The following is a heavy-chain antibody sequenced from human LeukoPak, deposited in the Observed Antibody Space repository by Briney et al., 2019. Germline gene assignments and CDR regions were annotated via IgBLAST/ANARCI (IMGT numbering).Heavy chain of an antibody. CDR2: INPNSGGT. CDR3: ARDNRRGGSSYSCLIYGMDV. J-gene: IGHJ6*02. Sequence: ASVKVSCKASGYTFTGYYMHWVRQAPGQGLEWMGWINPNSGGTNYAQKFQGRVTMTRDTSISTAYMELSRLRSDDTAVYYCARDNRRGGSSYSCLIYGMDVWGQGTTVTVSS. CDR1: GYTFTGYY. V-gene: IGHV1-2*02. D-gene: IGHD2-15*01.